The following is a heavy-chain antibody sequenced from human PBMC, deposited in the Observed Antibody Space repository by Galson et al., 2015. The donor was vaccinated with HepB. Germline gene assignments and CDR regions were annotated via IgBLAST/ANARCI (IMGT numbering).Heavy chain of an antibody. Sequence: SLRLSCAASGFTFDDYTMHWVRQAPGKGLEWVSLISWDGGSTYYADSVKGRFTISRDNSKNSLYLQMNSLRTEDTALYYCARDTASYDSSGWYAFDIWGQGTMVTVSS. V-gene: IGHV3-43*01. CDR3: ARDTASYDSSGWYAFDI. CDR2: ISWDGGST. D-gene: IGHD3-22*01. J-gene: IGHJ3*02. CDR1: GFTFDDYT.